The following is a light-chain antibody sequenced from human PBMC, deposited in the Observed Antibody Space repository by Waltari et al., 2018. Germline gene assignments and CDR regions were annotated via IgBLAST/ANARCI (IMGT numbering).Light chain of an antibody. J-gene: IGKJ2*01. CDR3: QQSYNTPYT. CDR1: ESIINY. CDR2: AAV. Sequence: DIQMTQSPSSLSASVGDRVNITCRASESIINYLNWYQQNPGKAPKLLIYAAVSLQSGVPSGFSGSGSGTDFTLTISSLQVEDFATYYCQQSYNTPYTFGQGTKLDIK. V-gene: IGKV1-39*01.